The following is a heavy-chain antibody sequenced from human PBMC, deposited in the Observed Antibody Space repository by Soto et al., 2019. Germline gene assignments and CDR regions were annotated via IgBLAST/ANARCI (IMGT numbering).Heavy chain of an antibody. CDR3: ARVRIVGAREIDF. CDR2: ISGYNGDI. V-gene: IGHV1-18*04. J-gene: IGHJ4*02. CDR1: GYTFNRHG. D-gene: IGHD1-26*01. Sequence: QVHLMQSGGEVKKPGASVKVSCKASGYTFNRHGITWVRQAPGQGLEWMGWISGYNGDINYEQKFQGRVTLSSDTLTSTVYLELKSLRFDDTAVYYCARVRIVGAREIDFWGQGTLVTVSS.